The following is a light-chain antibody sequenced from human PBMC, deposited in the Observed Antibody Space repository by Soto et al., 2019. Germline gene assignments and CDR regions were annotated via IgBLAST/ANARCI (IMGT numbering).Light chain of an antibody. V-gene: IGKV1-39*01. CDR2: AAS. CDR1: QSISNF. J-gene: IGKJ1*01. Sequence: DIQMTQSPSSLSASVGDRVTITCRASQSISNFLNWYQQKPGKAPKLLIYAASSVQTGVPSRFSGSGSGTDFTLTINSLQPEDFATYYCQQSYSTTWTFGQGTKVDIK. CDR3: QQSYSTTWT.